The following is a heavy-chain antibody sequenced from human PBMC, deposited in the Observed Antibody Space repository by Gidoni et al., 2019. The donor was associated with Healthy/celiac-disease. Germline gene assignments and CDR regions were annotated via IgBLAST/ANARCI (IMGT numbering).Heavy chain of an antibody. CDR2: IYSGGST. D-gene: IGHD3-16*01. Sequence: EVQSVESGGGLVTPGGSLRLSCGASGFTVSSNYMRWVGQAPGKGLGWVSVIYSGGSTYYADSVKGRFTISRDNSKNTLYLQMNSLRAEDTAVYYCAREGGRGDAFDIWGQGTMVTVSS. CDR3: AREGGRGDAFDI. CDR1: GFTVSSNY. J-gene: IGHJ3*02. V-gene: IGHV3-66*02.